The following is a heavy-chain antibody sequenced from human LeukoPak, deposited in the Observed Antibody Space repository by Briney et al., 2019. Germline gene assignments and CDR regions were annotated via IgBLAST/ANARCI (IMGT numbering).Heavy chain of an antibody. D-gene: IGHD1-26*01. V-gene: IGHV3-30*18. CDR1: GFTFSSYA. Sequence: PGGSLRLSCAASGFTFSSYAVSWVRQAPGKGLEWVAVISYDGSNKYYADSVKGRFTISRDNSKNTLYLQMNSLRAEDTAVYYCAKGLTLVIVGAYFDYWGQGTLVTVSS. CDR2: ISYDGSNK. J-gene: IGHJ4*02. CDR3: AKGLTLVIVGAYFDY.